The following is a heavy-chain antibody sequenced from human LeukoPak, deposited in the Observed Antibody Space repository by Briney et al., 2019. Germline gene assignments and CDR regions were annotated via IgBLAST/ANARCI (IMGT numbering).Heavy chain of an antibody. CDR3: ARSYSSSWYPYYFDY. CDR1: GGSISSYY. J-gene: IGHJ4*02. V-gene: IGHV4-4*07. Sequence: SETLSLTCTVSGGSISSYYWSWIRQPAGKGLGCIGRIYTSGSTNYNPSLKSRVTMSVDTSKNQFSLKLSSVTAADTAVYYCARSYSSSWYPYYFDYWGQGTLVTVSS. D-gene: IGHD6-13*01. CDR2: IYTSGST.